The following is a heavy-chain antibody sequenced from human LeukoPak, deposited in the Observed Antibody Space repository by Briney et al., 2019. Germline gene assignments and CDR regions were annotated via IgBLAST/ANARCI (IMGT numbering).Heavy chain of an antibody. J-gene: IGHJ4*02. Sequence: GGSLRLSCAASGFTFSSYPIHRVRQAPGKGLEYVSAISSNGGNTYYADSVRGRFTISRDNPENTVYLQMGSLRAEDMAVYYCAREVVEGFTRHFDYWGQGALVTVSS. D-gene: IGHD2-15*01. CDR2: ISSNGGNT. CDR3: AREVVEGFTRHFDY. V-gene: IGHV3-64*02. CDR1: GFTFSSYP.